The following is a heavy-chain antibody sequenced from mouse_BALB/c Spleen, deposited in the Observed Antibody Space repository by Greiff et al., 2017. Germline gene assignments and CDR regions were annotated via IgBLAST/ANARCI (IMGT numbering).Heavy chain of an antibody. V-gene: IGHV1-19*01. Sequence: VQLKESGPELVKPGASVKMSCKASGYTFTDYYMDWVKQSHGESFEWIGRVNPYNGGTSYNQKFKGKATLTVDKSSSTAYMELNSLTSEDSAVYYCARGGGDYYGSPFAYWGQGTLVTVSA. CDR2: VNPYNGGT. CDR1: GYTFTDYY. J-gene: IGHJ3*01. CDR3: ARGGGDYYGSPFAY. D-gene: IGHD1-1*01.